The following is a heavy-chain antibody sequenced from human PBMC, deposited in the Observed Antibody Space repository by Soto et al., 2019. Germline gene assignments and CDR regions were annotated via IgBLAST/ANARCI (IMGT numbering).Heavy chain of an antibody. J-gene: IGHJ6*02. Sequence: PSETLSLTCAAYGGSFSGYYWSWIRQPPGKGLEWIGEINHSGSTNYNPSLKSRVTISVDTSKNQFSLKLSSVTAADTAVYYCARGDYHFWSGYWDYYYYYGMDVWGQGTTVTVSS. CDR2: INHSGST. CDR1: GGSFSGYY. V-gene: IGHV4-34*01. D-gene: IGHD3-3*01. CDR3: ARGDYHFWSGYWDYYYYYGMDV.